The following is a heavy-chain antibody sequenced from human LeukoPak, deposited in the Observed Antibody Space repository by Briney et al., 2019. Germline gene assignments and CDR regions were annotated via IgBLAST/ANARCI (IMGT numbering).Heavy chain of an antibody. V-gene: IGHV3-7*01. CDR2: IKADGGEK. CDR3: ARGGAARPDF. J-gene: IGHJ4*02. D-gene: IGHD6-6*01. Sequence: PGGSLRLSCAASGFTFSTYWMNWFRQTPGKGLEWVAKIKADGGEKDHVASVKGRFTISRGNAKNSLYLQMNSLRVEDTAVYYCARGGAARPDFWGQGTLVTVPS. CDR1: GFTFSTYW.